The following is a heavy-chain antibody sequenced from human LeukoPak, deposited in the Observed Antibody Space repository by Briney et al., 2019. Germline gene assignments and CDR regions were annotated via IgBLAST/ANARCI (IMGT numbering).Heavy chain of an antibody. Sequence: GASVKVSCKASGGTFSSYAISWVRQAPGQGLEWMGGIIPIFGTANYAQKFQGRGTITADESTSTAYVELSSLRSKDTAVYYCASPYYDSSGYQRYYFDYWGQGTLVTVSS. CDR1: GGTFSSYA. D-gene: IGHD3-22*01. CDR2: IIPIFGTA. V-gene: IGHV1-69*13. CDR3: ASPYYDSSGYQRYYFDY. J-gene: IGHJ4*02.